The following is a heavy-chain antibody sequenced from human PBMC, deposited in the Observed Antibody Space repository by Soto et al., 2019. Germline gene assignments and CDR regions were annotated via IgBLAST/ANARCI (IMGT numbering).Heavy chain of an antibody. D-gene: IGHD6-19*01. J-gene: IGHJ5*02. CDR1: GGTFSSYT. Sequence: QVQLVQSGAQVKKPGSSVKVSCKASGGTFSSYTISWVRQSPGQGLEWMGRIIPILGIANYAQKFQGRVTITADKSTSTAYMELSSLRSEDTAVYYCARDLLAVARLSNWFDPWGQGTLVTVSS. V-gene: IGHV1-69*08. CDR2: IIPILGIA. CDR3: ARDLLAVARLSNWFDP.